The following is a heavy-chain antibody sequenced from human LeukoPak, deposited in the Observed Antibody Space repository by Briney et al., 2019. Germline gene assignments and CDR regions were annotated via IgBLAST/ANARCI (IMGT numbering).Heavy chain of an antibody. J-gene: IGHJ6*03. CDR3: ARACWGSGNYYYYMDV. D-gene: IGHD3-16*01. CDR1: GYTFTSCG. CDR2: ISAYNGNT. Sequence: GASVKVSCKASGYTFTSCGISWVRQAPGQGLEWMGWISAYNGNTNYAQKLQGRVTMTTDTSTSTAYMELRSLRSDDTAVYYCARACWGSGNYYYYMDVWGKGTTVTVSS. V-gene: IGHV1-18*01.